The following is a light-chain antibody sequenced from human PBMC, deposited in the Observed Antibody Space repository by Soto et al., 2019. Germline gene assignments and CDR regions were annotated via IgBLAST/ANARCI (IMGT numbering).Light chain of an antibody. Sequence: DIVMTQSPDSLAVSLGERATINCKSSQSVLYSSNDKSYLAWYQQKPGQPPKLLIYWASTRESGVPDRFSGSGSETDFTLTISSLQAEDVAVYYCQQYYITPYTFGQGTKLEIK. V-gene: IGKV4-1*01. J-gene: IGKJ2*01. CDR2: WAS. CDR3: QQYYITPYT. CDR1: QSVLYSSNDKSY.